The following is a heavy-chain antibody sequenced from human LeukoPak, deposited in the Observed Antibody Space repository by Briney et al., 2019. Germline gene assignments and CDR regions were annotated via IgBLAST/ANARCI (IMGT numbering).Heavy chain of an antibody. CDR2: IYYSGST. Sequence: SETLSLTCTVSGGSISSSSYYWGWIRQPPGKGLEWIGSIYYSGSTYYNPSLKSRVTISVDMSKNQFSLKLSSVTAADTAVYYCARVRPPLGEFDYWGQGTLVTVSS. J-gene: IGHJ4*02. CDR3: ARVRPPLGEFDY. V-gene: IGHV4-39*01. D-gene: IGHD1-26*01. CDR1: GGSISSSSYY.